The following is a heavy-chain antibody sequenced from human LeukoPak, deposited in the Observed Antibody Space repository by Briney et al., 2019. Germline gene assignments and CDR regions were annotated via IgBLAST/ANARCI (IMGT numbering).Heavy chain of an antibody. CDR3: ARAVGSSESNWFDP. V-gene: IGHV4-59*01. J-gene: IGHJ5*02. Sequence: SETLSLTCTVSGGSISSYYWSWIRQPPGKGLEWIGYIYYSGSTNYNPSLKSRVTISVDTSKNQFSLKLSSVTAADTAVYYCARAVGSSESNWFDPWGQGTLATVSS. D-gene: IGHD1-26*01. CDR2: IYYSGST. CDR1: GGSISSYY.